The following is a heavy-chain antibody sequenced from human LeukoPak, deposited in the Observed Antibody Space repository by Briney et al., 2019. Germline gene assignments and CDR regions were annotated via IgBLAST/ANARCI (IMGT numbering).Heavy chain of an antibody. J-gene: IGHJ3*02. Sequence: SETLSLTCTVFGGSISSGGYYWSWIRQHPGKGLEWIGYIYYSGSTYYNPSLKSRVTISVDTSKNQFSLKLSSVTAVDTAVYYCASIGETGTCTSCETFDAFDIWGQGTMVTVSS. V-gene: IGHV4-31*03. CDR3: ASIGETGTCTSCETFDAFDI. CDR1: GGSISSGGYY. D-gene: IGHD2-2*01. CDR2: IYYSGST.